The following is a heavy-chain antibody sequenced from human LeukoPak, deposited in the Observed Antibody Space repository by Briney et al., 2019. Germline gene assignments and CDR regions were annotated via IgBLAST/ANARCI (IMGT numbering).Heavy chain of an antibody. V-gene: IGHV3-48*01. D-gene: IGHD1/OR15-1a*01. CDR2: ISSGGSTI. J-gene: IGHJ6*02. CDR1: GFTFSSFW. Sequence: GGSLRLSCAASGFTFSSFWMHWVRQAPGKGLEWVSYISSGGSTIYYADSVKGRFTISRDNAKKSLYLQMNSLRAEDTAVYYCVRDDTGTDQNYYGMDVWGQGTTVTVSS. CDR3: VRDDTGTDQNYYGMDV.